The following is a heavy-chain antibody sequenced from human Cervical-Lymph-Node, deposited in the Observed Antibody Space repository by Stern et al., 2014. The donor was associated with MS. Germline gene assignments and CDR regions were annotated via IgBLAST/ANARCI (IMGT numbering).Heavy chain of an antibody. J-gene: IGHJ4*02. D-gene: IGHD6-19*01. CDR1: GFTFSSYS. Sequence: EMQLVESGGGLVPPGGSLRLSCAASGFTFSSYSMNWVRQAPGKGLEWVSSISSSSSYIYYADSVKGRFTISRDNAKNSLYLQMNSMRAEDTAVYYCARDGGSSGRYYFDYWGQGTLVTVSS. CDR2: ISSSSSYI. CDR3: ARDGGSSGRYYFDY. V-gene: IGHV3-21*01.